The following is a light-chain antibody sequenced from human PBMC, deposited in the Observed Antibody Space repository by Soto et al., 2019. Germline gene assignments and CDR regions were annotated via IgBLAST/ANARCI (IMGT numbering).Light chain of an antibody. CDR1: QSVSSSS. V-gene: IGKV3-20*01. J-gene: IGKJ1*01. CDR2: DAS. Sequence: EIVLMQSPGTLSLSPGEGATLSCRASQSVSSSSLAWYQQKPGQAPRLLIYDASNRATGIPARFSGSGSGTDFTLTISSLQPDDFATYYCQQYNSYSPWTFGQGTKVDIK. CDR3: QQYNSYSPWT.